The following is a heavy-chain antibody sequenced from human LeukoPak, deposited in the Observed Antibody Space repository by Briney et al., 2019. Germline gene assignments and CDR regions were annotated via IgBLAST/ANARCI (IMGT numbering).Heavy chain of an antibody. Sequence: SQTLSLTCAISGDSVSSDSAAWNWIRQSPSXGXXXLGRTCYRSKWYNDYAVSVKSRITINPDTSKNQFSLQLNSVTPEDTAVYYCTRDGSSSSFDYWGQGTLVTVSS. D-gene: IGHD6-6*01. CDR3: TRDGSSSSFDY. CDR1: GDSVSSDSAA. J-gene: IGHJ4*02. V-gene: IGHV6-1*01. CDR2: TCYRSKWYN.